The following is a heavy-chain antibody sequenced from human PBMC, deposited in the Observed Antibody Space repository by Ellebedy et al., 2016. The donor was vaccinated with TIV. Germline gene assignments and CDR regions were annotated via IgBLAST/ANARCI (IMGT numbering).Heavy chain of an antibody. V-gene: IGHV3-23*01. CDR3: AKGGAADGFGY. CDR1: GFTLSDYA. CDR2: ISGGGKYT. Sequence: GGSLRLSXAASGFTLSDYAMSWVRQAPGKGLEWVSAISGGGKYTFYADSVKGRFTISRDNSKNTLYLQMNSLRAEDTAVYYCAKGGAADGFGYWGQGALVTVSS. J-gene: IGHJ4*02. D-gene: IGHD6-13*01.